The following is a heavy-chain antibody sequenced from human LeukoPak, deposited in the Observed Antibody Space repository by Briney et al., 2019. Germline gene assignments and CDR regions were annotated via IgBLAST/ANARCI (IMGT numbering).Heavy chain of an antibody. CDR2: IKQDGSEK. V-gene: IGHV3-7*01. J-gene: IGHJ4*02. Sequence: GGSLRLSYAASGFTFSNYWMTWVRQAPGKGLEWVAIIKQDGSEKHYVDSVKGRFTISRDNAKNSVYLQMNSMRADDTAVYYCARDRQIAYWGQGTLVTVSS. CDR3: ARDRQIAY. CDR1: GFTFSNYW.